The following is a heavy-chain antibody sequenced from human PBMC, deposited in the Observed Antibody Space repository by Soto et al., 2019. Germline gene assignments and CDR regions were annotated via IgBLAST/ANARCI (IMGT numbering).Heavy chain of an antibody. D-gene: IGHD1-20*01. V-gene: IGHV4-34*01. CDR1: GGSFSGYY. CDR3: ARGRGNWNYYYYGMDV. Sequence: SETLSLTCAVYGGSFSGYYWSWIRQPPGKGLEWIGEINHSGSTNYNPSLKSRVTISVDTSKNQFSLKLSSVTAADTVVFYCARGRGNWNYYYYGMDVWGQGTTITVSS. J-gene: IGHJ6*02. CDR2: INHSGST.